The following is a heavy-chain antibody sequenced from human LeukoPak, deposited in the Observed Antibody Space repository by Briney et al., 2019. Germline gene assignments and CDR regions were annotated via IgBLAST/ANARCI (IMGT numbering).Heavy chain of an antibody. Sequence: SQTLSLTCTVSGGSISSGDYYWSWIRQPPGKGLEWIGYIYYSGSTYYNPSLKSRVTITVDTSKNQFSLKLSSVTAADTAVYYCAREGYSGYVFWFDPWGQGTLVTVSS. CDR2: IYYSGST. CDR1: GGSISSGDYY. J-gene: IGHJ5*02. D-gene: IGHD5-12*01. V-gene: IGHV4-30-4*01. CDR3: AREGYSGYVFWFDP.